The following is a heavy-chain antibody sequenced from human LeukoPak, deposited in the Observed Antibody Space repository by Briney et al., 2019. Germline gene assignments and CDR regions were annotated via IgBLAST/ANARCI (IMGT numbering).Heavy chain of an antibody. Sequence: GGSLRLSCAASGFTFSSYGMHWVRQAPGKGLEWVAVISYDGSNKYYADSVKGRFTISRDNSKNTLYLQMNSLRAEDTAVYYCAKERYSGYDSEMVFDYWGQGTLVTVSS. J-gene: IGHJ4*02. CDR1: GFTFSSYG. CDR3: AKERYSGYDSEMVFDY. V-gene: IGHV3-30*18. D-gene: IGHD5-12*01. CDR2: ISYDGSNK.